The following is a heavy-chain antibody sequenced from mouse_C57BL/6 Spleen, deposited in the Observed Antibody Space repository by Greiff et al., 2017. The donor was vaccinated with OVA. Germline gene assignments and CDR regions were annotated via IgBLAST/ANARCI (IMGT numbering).Heavy chain of an antibody. V-gene: IGHV1-26*01. CDR2: INPNNGGT. D-gene: IGHD2-1*01. Sequence: VQLQQSGPELVKPGASVKISCKASGYTFTDYYMNWVKQSHGKSLEWIGDINPNNGGTSYNQKFKGKATLTVDKSSSTAYMELRSLTSEDSAVYYCARGDVYYGNYDYFDYWGQGTTLTVSS. CDR3: ARGDVYYGNYDYFDY. CDR1: GYTFTDYY. J-gene: IGHJ2*01.